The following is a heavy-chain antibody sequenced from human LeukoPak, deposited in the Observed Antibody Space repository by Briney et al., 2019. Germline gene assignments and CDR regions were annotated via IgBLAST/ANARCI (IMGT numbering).Heavy chain of an antibody. D-gene: IGHD2-2*01. CDR3: AREGYCNSTSCYKPFDY. V-gene: IGHV1-69*04. J-gene: IGHJ4*02. CDR2: IIPILGIA. CDR1: GGTFSSYA. Sequence: SVKVSCKASGGTFSSYAISWVRQAPGQGLGWMGRIIPILGIANYAQKFQGRVTITADKSTSTAYMELSSLRSEDTAVYYCAREGYCNSTSCYKPFDYWGQGTLVTVSS.